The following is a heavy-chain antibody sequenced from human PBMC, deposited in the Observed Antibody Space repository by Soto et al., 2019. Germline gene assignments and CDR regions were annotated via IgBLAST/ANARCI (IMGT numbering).Heavy chain of an antibody. J-gene: IGHJ4*02. CDR2: ISWNSGSI. V-gene: IGHV3-9*01. D-gene: IGHD6-13*01. CDR1: GFTFDDYA. Sequence: EVQLVESGGGLVQPGRSLRLSCAASGFTFDDYAMHWVRQAPGKGLEWVSGISWNSGSIGYADSVKGRFTISRDNAKNSLYLQMNSLRAEDTALYYCAKGTAYSSSLDYWGQGTLVTVSS. CDR3: AKGTAYSSSLDY.